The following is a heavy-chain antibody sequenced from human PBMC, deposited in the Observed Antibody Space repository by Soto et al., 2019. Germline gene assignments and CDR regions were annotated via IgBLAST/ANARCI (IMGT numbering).Heavy chain of an antibody. CDR1: GFTFSAYA. CDR3: ATFAGHPLEYWYLDF. V-gene: IGHV3-23*01. D-gene: IGHD1-1*01. CDR2: IHGGGGAP. Sequence: EVQLLESGGGLVQPGGSLRLSCAASGFTFSAYAMGWVRQAPGKGLEWVSTIHGGGGAPPYAASVKGRFTISRDDSKNTLYAQLNSLRAEDTAVYYCATFAGHPLEYWYLDFWGRGTLVPGSS. J-gene: IGHJ2*01.